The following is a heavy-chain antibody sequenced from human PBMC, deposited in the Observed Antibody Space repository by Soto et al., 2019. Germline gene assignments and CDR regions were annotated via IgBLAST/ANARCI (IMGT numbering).Heavy chain of an antibody. V-gene: IGHV3-23*01. J-gene: IGHJ3*02. Sequence: GGSLRLSCAASGFTFSSYAMGWVRQAPGKGLEWVSAISGSGGSTYYADSVKGRFTTSRDNSKNTLYLQMNSLRAEDTAVYYCAKVFRLGYCSGGSCTDAFDIWGQGTMVTVSS. CDR2: ISGSGGST. CDR1: GFTFSSYA. D-gene: IGHD2-15*01. CDR3: AKVFRLGYCSGGSCTDAFDI.